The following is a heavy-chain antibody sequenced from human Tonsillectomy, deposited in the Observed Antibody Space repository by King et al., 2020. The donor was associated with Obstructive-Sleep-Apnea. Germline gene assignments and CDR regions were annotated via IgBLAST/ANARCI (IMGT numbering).Heavy chain of an antibody. J-gene: IGHJ2*01. CDR2: ISSSGSTI. V-gene: IGHV3-11*01. CDR1: GFTFSDYY. CDR3: ARSQGRYDILTGYYPDWYFDL. D-gene: IGHD3-9*01. Sequence: VQLVESGGGLVKPGGSVRLSCAASGFTFSDYYMSWIRQAPGKGLEWVSYISSSGSTIYYADSVKGRFTISRDNAKNSLYLQMNSLRAEDTVVYYCARSQGRYDILTGYYPDWYFDLWGRGTLVTVSS.